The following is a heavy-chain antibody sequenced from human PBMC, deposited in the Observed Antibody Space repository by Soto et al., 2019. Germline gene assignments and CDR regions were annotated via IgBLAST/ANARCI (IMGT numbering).Heavy chain of an antibody. V-gene: IGHV3-11*06. J-gene: IGHJ4*02. CDR3: ARSGDNYNRLDY. D-gene: IGHD1-1*01. Sequence: GGSLRLSCEGSGFTFSDYYISWIRQAPGKGLEWISYSSNSGTFSRYAGSVKGRFSISRDNTKNLLYLQMNSLRAEDTAVYYCARSGDNYNRLDYWGQGTPVTVSS. CDR1: GFTFSDYY. CDR2: SSNSGTFS.